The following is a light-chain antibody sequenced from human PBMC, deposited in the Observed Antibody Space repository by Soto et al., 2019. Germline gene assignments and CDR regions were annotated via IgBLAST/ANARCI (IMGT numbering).Light chain of an antibody. J-gene: IGKJ1*01. CDR1: QSISSY. CDR3: QQSYSTPRT. Sequence: DLQMTQSPSSLSASVGDRVTITCRASQSISSYLNWYQQKPGKAPMILIYAASSLQSGVPSRFSGSGSGTDFTLTISSLQPEDFATYYCQQSYSTPRTFGQGTKVEIK. V-gene: IGKV1-39*01. CDR2: AAS.